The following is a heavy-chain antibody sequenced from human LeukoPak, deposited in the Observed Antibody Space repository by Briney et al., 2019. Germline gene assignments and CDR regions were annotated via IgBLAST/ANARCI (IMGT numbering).Heavy chain of an antibody. CDR2: ISTTDDT. Sequence: PGGSLRLSCAASGFTFSTYDMHWVRQATGNGLEWVSAISTTDDTYYPGSVKGRFTISRENAKSSLYLQMNSLRAEDTAVYYCARGRSGSYFDSWGQGTLVAVSS. CDR3: ARGRSGSYFDS. V-gene: IGHV3-13*04. J-gene: IGHJ4*02. CDR1: GFTFSTYD. D-gene: IGHD1-26*01.